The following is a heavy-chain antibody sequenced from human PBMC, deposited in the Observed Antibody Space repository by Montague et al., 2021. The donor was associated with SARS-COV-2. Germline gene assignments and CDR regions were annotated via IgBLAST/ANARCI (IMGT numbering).Heavy chain of an antibody. CDR2: IYYSGNT. D-gene: IGHD5-24*01. CDR1: GSPISSYN. Sequence: SETLSLTCTVSGSPISSYNWSWIRQPPGKGLECIGYIYYSGNTNYNPSLKSRVTISVDASKSQFSLKLSSVTAADTAVYYCAGLQGDGSLYGMDVWGQGTTVTVSS. CDR3: AGLQGDGSLYGMDV. V-gene: IGHV4-59*01. J-gene: IGHJ6*02.